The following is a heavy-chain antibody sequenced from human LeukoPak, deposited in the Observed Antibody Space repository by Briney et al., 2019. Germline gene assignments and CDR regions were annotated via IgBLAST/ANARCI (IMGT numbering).Heavy chain of an antibody. CDR2: ISGSGGST. CDR1: GFTFSSYA. CDR3: AKEFRGYSSGGGHY. J-gene: IGHJ4*02. V-gene: IGHV3-23*01. Sequence: GGSLRLSCAASGFTFSSYAMSWVRQAPGKGLEWVSAISGSGGSTYYADSVKGRFTISRDNSKNTLYLQMNSLGAEDTAVYYCAKEFRGYSSGGGHYWGQGTLVTVSS. D-gene: IGHD5-18*01.